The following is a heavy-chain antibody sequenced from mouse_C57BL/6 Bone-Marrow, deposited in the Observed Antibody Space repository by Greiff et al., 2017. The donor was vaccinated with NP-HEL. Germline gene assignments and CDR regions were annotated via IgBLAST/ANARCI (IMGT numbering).Heavy chain of an antibody. CDR1: GYTFTSYG. CDR2: IYPRSGNT. Sequence: QVQLKESGAELARPGASVKLSCKASGYTFTSYGISWVKQRTGQGLEWIGEIYPRSGNTYYNEKFKGKATLTADKSSSTAYMELRSLTSDDSAVYFCARRYGSSYDLYFDVGGTGTTVTVSS. CDR3: ARRYGSSYDLYFDV. D-gene: IGHD1-1*01. V-gene: IGHV1-81*01. J-gene: IGHJ1*03.